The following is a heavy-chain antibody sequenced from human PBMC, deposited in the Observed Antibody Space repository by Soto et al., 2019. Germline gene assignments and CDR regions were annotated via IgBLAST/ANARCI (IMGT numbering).Heavy chain of an antibody. CDR3: ARDFRSGYYLSGYYYYGMDV. V-gene: IGHV3-30-3*01. J-gene: IGHJ6*02. Sequence: GGSLRLSCAASGFTFSIYAMQWVRQAPGKGLEWVAVISYGGSNKYYADSVKGRFTISRDNSKNTLYLQMISLRAEDTAVYYCARDFRSGYYLSGYYYYGMDVWGQGTTVTVSS. CDR2: ISYGGSNK. D-gene: IGHD3-3*01. CDR1: GFTFSIYA.